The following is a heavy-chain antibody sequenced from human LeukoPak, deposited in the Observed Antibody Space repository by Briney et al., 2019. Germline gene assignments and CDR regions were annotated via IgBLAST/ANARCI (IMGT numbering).Heavy chain of an antibody. Sequence: SETLSLTCTVSGXSISSYYWSWIRQPPGKGLEWIGYIYYSGSTNYNPSLKSRVTISVDTSKNQFSLKLSSVTAADTAVYYCARVPAFYYGDYWTSSNYFDYWGQGTLVTVSS. D-gene: IGHD4-17*01. J-gene: IGHJ4*02. CDR3: ARVPAFYYGDYWTSSNYFDY. CDR2: IYYSGST. V-gene: IGHV4-59*12. CDR1: GXSISSYY.